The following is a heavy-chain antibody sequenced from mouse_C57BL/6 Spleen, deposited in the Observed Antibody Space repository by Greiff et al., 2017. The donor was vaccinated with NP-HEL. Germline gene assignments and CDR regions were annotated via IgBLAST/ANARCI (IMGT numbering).Heavy chain of an antibody. Sequence: EVMLVESGGGLVKPGGSLKLSCAASGFTFSDYGMHWVRQAPEKGLEWVAYISSGSSTIYYADTVKGRFTISRDNAKNTLFLQMTSLRSEDTAMYYCARPLTGRHAMDYWGQGTSVTVSS. CDR1: GFTFSDYG. CDR2: ISSGSSTI. V-gene: IGHV5-17*01. J-gene: IGHJ4*01. D-gene: IGHD4-1*01. CDR3: ARPLTGRHAMDY.